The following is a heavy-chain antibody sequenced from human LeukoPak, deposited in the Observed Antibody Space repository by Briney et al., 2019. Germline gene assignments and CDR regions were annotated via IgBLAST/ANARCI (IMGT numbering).Heavy chain of an antibody. Sequence: GASVKVSCKASGYTFTNYDINWVRQATGQGLEWMGWMNPNSGNTGYAQKFQGRVTMTRNTSISTAYMELSSLRSEDTAVYYCAKRSGDCSGGTCYHVDYWGQGTLVTVSS. D-gene: IGHD2-15*01. J-gene: IGHJ4*02. CDR2: MNPNSGNT. CDR3: AKRSGDCSGGTCYHVDY. V-gene: IGHV1-8*01. CDR1: GYTFTNYD.